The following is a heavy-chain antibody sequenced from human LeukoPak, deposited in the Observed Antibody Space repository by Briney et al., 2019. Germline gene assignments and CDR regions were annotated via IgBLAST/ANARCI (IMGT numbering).Heavy chain of an antibody. J-gene: IGHJ4*02. V-gene: IGHV1-2*02. CDR3: ARPYCTITTCYLDS. CDR1: GYSFTGYY. D-gene: IGHD2-2*01. Sequence: ASVKVSCKASGYSFTGYYMHWVRQAPGQGLEWMGWFNPHSGGTSYAQKFQGRVTLTTDTSITTGYMELSRLRSDDTAVYYCARPYCTITTCYLDSWGQGTLVTVSS. CDR2: FNPHSGGT.